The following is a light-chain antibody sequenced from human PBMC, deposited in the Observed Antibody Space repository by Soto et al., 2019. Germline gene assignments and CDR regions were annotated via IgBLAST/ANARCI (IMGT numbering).Light chain of an antibody. J-gene: IGKJ1*01. Sequence: AIQMTQSPSSLSASVGDRVTIICRASQDIRNDLGWYQQKPGKAPELLIYAASSLQSGVPSRFIGSGSGTVFTLTNNNLQPEDFATYFCLQDYSYPRTFGQGTKVEIK. CDR3: LQDYSYPRT. CDR1: QDIRND. CDR2: AAS. V-gene: IGKV1-6*01.